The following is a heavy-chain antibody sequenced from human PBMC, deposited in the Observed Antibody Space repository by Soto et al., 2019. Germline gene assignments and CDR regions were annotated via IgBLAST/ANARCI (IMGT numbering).Heavy chain of an antibody. Sequence: QVQLVQSGAEVKKPGSSVKVSCKASGGTFSSYTISWVRQAPGQGLEWMGRIIPILGIANYAQKFQGRVTITADKSTSTAYMELSSLRSEDTAVYYCARDDVGQQLGYNWFDPWGQGTLVTVSS. CDR3: ARDDVGQQLGYNWFDP. D-gene: IGHD6-13*01. CDR2: IIPILGIA. CDR1: GGTFSSYT. V-gene: IGHV1-69*08. J-gene: IGHJ5*02.